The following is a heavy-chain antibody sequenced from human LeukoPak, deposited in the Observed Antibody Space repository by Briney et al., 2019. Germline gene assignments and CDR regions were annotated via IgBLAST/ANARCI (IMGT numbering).Heavy chain of an antibody. J-gene: IGHJ4*02. V-gene: IGHV3-66*01. D-gene: IGHD6-19*01. CDR1: EFSVGSNY. CDR2: IYSGGST. CDR3: AREGIAVAVNFDY. Sequence: PGGSLRLSCAASEFSVGSNYMTWVRQAPGKGLEWVSLIYSGGSTYYADSVKGRFTISRDNAKNSLYLQMNSLRAEDTAVYYCAREGIAVAVNFDYWGQGTLVTVSS.